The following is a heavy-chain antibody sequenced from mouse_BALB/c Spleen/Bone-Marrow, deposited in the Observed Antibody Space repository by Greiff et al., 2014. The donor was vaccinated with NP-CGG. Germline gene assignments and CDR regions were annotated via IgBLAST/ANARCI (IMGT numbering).Heavy chain of an antibody. Sequence: DVKLQESGGGLVQPGGSLKLSCAASGFTFSSYGMSWVRQTPGKRLELVATINSYGGSTYYPDSVKGRFTISRDNAKNTLYLQMSSLKSKDTAMYFCARDPGFAYWGQGTLVTVSA. J-gene: IGHJ3*01. CDR2: INSYGGST. CDR1: GFTFSSYG. CDR3: ARDPGFAY. V-gene: IGHV5-6-3*01.